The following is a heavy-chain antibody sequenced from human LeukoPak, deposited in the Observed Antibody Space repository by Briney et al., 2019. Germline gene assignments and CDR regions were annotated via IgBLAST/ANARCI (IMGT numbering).Heavy chain of an antibody. CDR2: MNQDGSEK. J-gene: IGHJ4*02. D-gene: IGHD1-26*01. CDR3: AKHWGATDFDY. Sequence: GGSLRLSCAASGFTFSYYWMSWVRQAPGEGLEWVANMNQDGSEKYYVDSVKGRFTISRDNSKNTLYLQMNSLRAEDTAVYYCAKHWGATDFDYWGQGTLVTVSS. V-gene: IGHV3-7*03. CDR1: GFTFSYYW.